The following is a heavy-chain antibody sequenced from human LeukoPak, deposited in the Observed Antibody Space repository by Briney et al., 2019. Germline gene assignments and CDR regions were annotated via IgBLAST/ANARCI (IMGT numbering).Heavy chain of an antibody. D-gene: IGHD5-12*01. CDR3: ARVRKYSGYYSWYFDL. CDR1: GFTFSSYD. V-gene: IGHV3-13*01. J-gene: IGHJ2*01. CDR2: IGTAGDT. Sequence: GGSLRLSCAASGFTFSSYDMHWVRQATGKGLEWVSAIGTAGDTYYPGSVKGRFTISRENAKNSLYLQMNSLRAGDTAVYYCARVRKYSGYYSWYFDLWGRGTLVTVSS.